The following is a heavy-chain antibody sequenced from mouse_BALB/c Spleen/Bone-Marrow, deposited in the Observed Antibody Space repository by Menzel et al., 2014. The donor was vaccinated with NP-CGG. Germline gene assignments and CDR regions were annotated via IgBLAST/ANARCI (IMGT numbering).Heavy chain of an antibody. V-gene: IGHV7-3*02. CDR1: GFTFTDYY. J-gene: IGHJ3*01. CDR3: ARDAIYSDYDRSFAY. CDR2: IRNKANGYTT. D-gene: IGHD2-4*01. Sequence: EVQGVESGGGLVQPGGSLRLSCATSGFTFTDYYMSWVRQPPGKALECWGFIRNKANGYTTDYSASVKGRFTISRDNSQRILYLQMNTLRAEDSATYYHARDAIYSDYDRSFAYWGQGTLVTVSA.